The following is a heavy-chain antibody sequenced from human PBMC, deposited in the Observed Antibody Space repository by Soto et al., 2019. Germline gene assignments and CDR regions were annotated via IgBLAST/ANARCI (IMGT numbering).Heavy chain of an antibody. CDR1: GGTFSSYT. V-gene: IGHV1-69*08. J-gene: IGHJ5*02. Sequence: QVQLVQSGAEVKKPGSSVKVSCKASGGTFSSYTISWVRQAPGQRLEWMGRIIPILGIANYAQKFQGRVTITADKPTSTAYMELSSLRSEDTAVYYCARDARSSFDWFDPWGQGTLVTVSS. CDR2: IIPILGIA. CDR3: ARDARSSFDWFDP.